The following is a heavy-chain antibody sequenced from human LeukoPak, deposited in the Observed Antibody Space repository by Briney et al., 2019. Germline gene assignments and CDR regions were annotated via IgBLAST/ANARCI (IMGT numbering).Heavy chain of an antibody. CDR2: MNNSWSST. Sequence: PGGPLRLSCAASGLPFSSYWMQWVRRAPGKALGWVISMNNSWSSTIYADSVKGRFTISRDNAKKTLYLQRNSLRAEDTAVYYCARADGSGWLTYWGQGTLVTVSS. CDR3: ARADGSGWLTY. D-gene: IGHD6-19*01. CDR1: GLPFSSYW. V-gene: IGHV3-74*01. J-gene: IGHJ4*02.